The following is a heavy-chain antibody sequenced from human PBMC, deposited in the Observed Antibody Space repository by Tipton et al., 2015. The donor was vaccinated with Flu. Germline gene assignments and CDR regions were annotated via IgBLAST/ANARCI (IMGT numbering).Heavy chain of an antibody. J-gene: IGHJ4*02. CDR3: ARGDYSLEDYGDYGLNPMYYFVY. V-gene: IGHV4-4*07. CDR2: IYTSGST. CDR1: GGFISSYY. D-gene: IGHD4-17*01. Sequence: TLSLTCTVSGGFISSYYWSWIRQPAGKGLECIGRIYTSGSTNYNPSLKSRVTMSVDTSKNQFSLKLSSVTAADTAVYYCARGDYSLEDYGDYGLNPMYYFVYWGQGPLVTVSS.